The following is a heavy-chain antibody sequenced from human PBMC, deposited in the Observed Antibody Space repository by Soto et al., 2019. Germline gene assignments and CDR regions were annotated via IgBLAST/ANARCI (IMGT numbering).Heavy chain of an antibody. D-gene: IGHD4-17*01. V-gene: IGHV3-30-3*01. J-gene: IGHJ6*02. Sequence: QVQLVESGGGVVQPGRSLRLSCAASGFTFSSYAMHWVRQAPGKGLEWVAVISYDGSNKYYADSVKGRFTISRDNSKNTLYLQMNSLRAEDTAVYYCAREGPLTTGDFDYYYGMDVWGQGTTVTVSS. CDR3: AREGPLTTGDFDYYYGMDV. CDR1: GFTFSSYA. CDR2: ISYDGSNK.